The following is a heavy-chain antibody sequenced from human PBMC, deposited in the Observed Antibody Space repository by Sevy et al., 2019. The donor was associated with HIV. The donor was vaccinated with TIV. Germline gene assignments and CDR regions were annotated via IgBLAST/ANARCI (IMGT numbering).Heavy chain of an antibody. D-gene: IGHD2-15*01. Sequence: SETLSLTCAVSGYSISSGYYWGWIRQPPGKGLEWIGSIYHSGSTYYNPSLKSRVTISVDTSKNQFSPKLSSVTAADTAVYYCARHCYCSGGSCYSCYFDYWGQGTLVTVSS. J-gene: IGHJ4*02. CDR1: GYSISSGYY. V-gene: IGHV4-38-2*01. CDR3: ARHCYCSGGSCYSCYFDY. CDR2: IYHSGST.